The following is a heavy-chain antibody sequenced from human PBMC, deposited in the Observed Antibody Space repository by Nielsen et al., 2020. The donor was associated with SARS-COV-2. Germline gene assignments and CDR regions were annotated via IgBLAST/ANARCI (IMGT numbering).Heavy chain of an antibody. Sequence: SETLSLTCTVSGGSISSGGYYWSWIRQHPGKGLEWIGYIYYSGSTYYNPSLKSRVTISVDTSKNQFSLKLSSVTAADTAVYYCARGPFDFWSGWPYYMDVWGKGTTVTVS. D-gene: IGHD3-3*01. J-gene: IGHJ6*03. CDR2: IYYSGST. V-gene: IGHV4-31*03. CDR1: GGSISSGGYY. CDR3: ARGPFDFWSGWPYYMDV.